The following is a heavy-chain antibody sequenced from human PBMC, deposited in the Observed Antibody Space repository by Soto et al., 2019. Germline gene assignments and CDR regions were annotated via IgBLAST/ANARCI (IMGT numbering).Heavy chain of an antibody. J-gene: IGHJ6*02. Sequence: QVQLVQSGAEVKKPGSSVKVSCKASRGTFSSYAISWVRQAPGQGLEWMGGIVPIFGTANYAQKFQGRVTITADESTSTAYMELSSVRSEDTAVYYCARDRPALLLTYYGMDVWGQGTTVTVSS. CDR2: IVPIFGTA. CDR1: RGTFSSYA. CDR3: ARDRPALLLTYYGMDV. D-gene: IGHD2-15*01. V-gene: IGHV1-69*01.